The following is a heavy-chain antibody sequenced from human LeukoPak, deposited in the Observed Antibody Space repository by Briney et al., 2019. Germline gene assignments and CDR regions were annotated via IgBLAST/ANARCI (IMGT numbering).Heavy chain of an antibody. J-gene: IGHJ5*02. CDR1: GGSISSSNFY. V-gene: IGHV4-39*01. CDR3: ATLVVIPNWFDP. CDR2: IYYSGST. D-gene: IGHD3-22*01. Sequence: SETLSLTCTVSGGSISSSNFYWGWIRQPPGKGLEWIGSIYYSGSTNYNPSLKSRVTIFVDTSKNQFSLKLNSVTAADTAVYYCATLVVIPNWFDPWGQGTLVTVSS.